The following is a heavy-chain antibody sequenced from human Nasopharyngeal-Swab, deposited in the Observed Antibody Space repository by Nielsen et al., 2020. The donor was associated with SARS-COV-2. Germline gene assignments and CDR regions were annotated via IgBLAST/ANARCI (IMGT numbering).Heavy chain of an antibody. D-gene: IGHD3-3*01. Sequence: GESLKISCAASGFTFRDYSMNWLRQAPGKGLEWVSSIGRYGTDIFHADSVKGRFSVFRDAANKSIYLQMRSLRAEDTAVYYCARGTVFGVANGMDVWGQGTTVTVSS. CDR2: IGRYGTDI. J-gene: IGHJ6*02. CDR3: ARGTVFGVANGMDV. CDR1: GFTFRDYS. V-gene: IGHV3-21*01.